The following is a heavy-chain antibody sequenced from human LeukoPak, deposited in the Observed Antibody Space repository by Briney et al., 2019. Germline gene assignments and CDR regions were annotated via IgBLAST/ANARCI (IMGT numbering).Heavy chain of an antibody. J-gene: IGHJ6*02. CDR1: GGSFSGYY. CDR3: ARLGAATAINGMDV. Sequence: SETLSLTCAVYGGSFSGYYWSWIRQPPGKGLEWIGYIYYSGSTNYNPSLKSRVTISVDTSKNQFSLKLSSVTAADTAVYYCARLGAATAINGMDVWGQGTTVTVSS. D-gene: IGHD2-21*02. CDR2: IYYSGST. V-gene: IGHV4-59*08.